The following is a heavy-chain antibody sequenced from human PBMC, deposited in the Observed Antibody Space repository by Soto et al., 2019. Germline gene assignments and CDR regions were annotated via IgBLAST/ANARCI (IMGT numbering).Heavy chain of an antibody. CDR1: GFTFSSYA. CDR2: ISGSGGRT. D-gene: IGHD5-12*01. CDR3: AKGWLRGGNFDY. V-gene: IGHV3-23*01. Sequence: PGGSLRLSSAASGFTFSSYAMSWVRQAPGKGLEWVSAISGSGGRTYYADSVKGRFTISRDNSENTLYLQMNSLRAEDTAVYYCAKGWLRGGNFDYWGQGTLVTVSS. J-gene: IGHJ4*02.